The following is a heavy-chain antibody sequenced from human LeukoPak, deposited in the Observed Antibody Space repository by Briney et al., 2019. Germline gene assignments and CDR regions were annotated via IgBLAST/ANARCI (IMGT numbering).Heavy chain of an antibody. J-gene: IGHJ3*02. D-gene: IGHD3-10*01. Sequence: PGGSLRLSCAASGITFSNYGMHWVRQAPGKGLEWVAVIWYDGSNRYYADSVKGRFTISRDNSKNTLYLQMNSLRAEDTAVYYCARVVADAFDIWGQGTMVTVSS. CDR1: GITFSNYG. V-gene: IGHV3-33*01. CDR2: IWYDGSNR. CDR3: ARVVADAFDI.